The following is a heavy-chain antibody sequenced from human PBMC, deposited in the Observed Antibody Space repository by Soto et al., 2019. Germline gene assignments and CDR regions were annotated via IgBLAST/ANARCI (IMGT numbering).Heavy chain of an antibody. V-gene: IGHV3-23*01. Sequence: SGGSLRLSCAASGFTFSSYAMSWVRQAPGKGLEWVSAISGSGGSTYYADSVKGRFTISRDNSKNTLYLQMNSLRAEDTAVYYCAKCVTMVRGAEYYFDYWGQGTLVTVSS. J-gene: IGHJ4*02. CDR1: GFTFSSYA. CDR2: ISGSGGST. D-gene: IGHD3-10*01. CDR3: AKCVTMVRGAEYYFDY.